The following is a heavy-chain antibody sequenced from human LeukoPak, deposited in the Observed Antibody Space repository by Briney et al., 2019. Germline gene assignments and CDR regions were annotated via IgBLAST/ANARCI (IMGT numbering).Heavy chain of an antibody. D-gene: IGHD3-3*01. Sequence: SETLSLTCTVSGGSISSYYWSWIRQPPGKGLEWIGYIYYSGSTNYNPSLKSRVTISVDTSKKQFSLKLSSVTAADTAVYYCARSYYDFWSGYYPSFDYWGQGTLVTVSS. CDR2: IYYSGST. V-gene: IGHV4-59*01. CDR3: ARSYYDFWSGYYPSFDY. CDR1: GGSISSYY. J-gene: IGHJ4*02.